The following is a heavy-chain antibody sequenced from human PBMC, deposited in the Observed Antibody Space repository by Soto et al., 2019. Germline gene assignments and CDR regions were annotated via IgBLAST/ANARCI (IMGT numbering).Heavy chain of an antibody. CDR2: IIPIFGTA. CDR3: ARGPIVEWELEAAWWFDP. D-gene: IGHD1-26*01. J-gene: IGHJ5*02. Sequence: GASVKVSCKASGGTFSSYAISWVRQAPGQGLERMGGIIPIFGTANYAQKFQGRVTMTTDTSTSTAYMELRSLRSDDTAVYYCARGPIVEWELEAAWWFDPWGQGTLVTVSS. CDR1: GGTFSSYA. V-gene: IGHV1-69*05.